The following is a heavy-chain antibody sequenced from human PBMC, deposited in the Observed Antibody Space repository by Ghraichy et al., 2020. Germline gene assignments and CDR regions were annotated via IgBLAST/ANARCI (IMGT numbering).Heavy chain of an antibody. CDR1: GGSISGNY. CDR2: ISYTGST. D-gene: IGHD2-2*01. Sequence: SETLSLTCTVSGGSISGNYWSWIRQPPGKGPEWMAFISYTGSTNYNPSLKSRITISLDTSKNQFSLKLSSVTAADTAIYYCARYPAPYSSASAHDYWGQGTLVTVSS. V-gene: IGHV4-59*08. J-gene: IGHJ4*02. CDR3: ARYPAPYSSASAHDY.